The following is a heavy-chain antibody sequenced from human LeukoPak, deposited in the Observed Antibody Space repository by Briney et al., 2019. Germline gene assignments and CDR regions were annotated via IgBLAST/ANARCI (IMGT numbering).Heavy chain of an antibody. CDR3: ARSPFSEYYDFWSGYYTPSYYFDY. CDR1: GGSISSSSYY. Sequence: SETLSLTCTVSGGSISSSSYYWGWIRQPPGKGLEWIGSIYYSGSTYYNPSLKSRVTISVDTSKNQFSLKLSSVTAADTAVYYCARSPFSEYYDFWSGYYTPSYYFDYWGQGTLVTVSS. J-gene: IGHJ4*02. CDR2: IYYSGST. V-gene: IGHV4-39*01. D-gene: IGHD3-3*01.